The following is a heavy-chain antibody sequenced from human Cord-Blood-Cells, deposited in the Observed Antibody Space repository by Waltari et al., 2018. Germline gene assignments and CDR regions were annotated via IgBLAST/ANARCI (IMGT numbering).Heavy chain of an antibody. CDR2: ISWNSVSI. J-gene: IGHJ4*02. CDR1: GFTFDDYA. CDR3: AKEVRAGQRRYYFDY. Sequence: EVQLVESGGGLVQTGRCLRGSSAASGFTFDDYAMPWVRQAPGKGLEWVSGISWNSVSIGDADSVKGRFTISRDNAKISLYLQMNSLRAEDTAFYYCAKEVRAGQRRYYFDYWCQGTLVTVSS. V-gene: IGHV3-9*01. D-gene: IGHD6-25*01.